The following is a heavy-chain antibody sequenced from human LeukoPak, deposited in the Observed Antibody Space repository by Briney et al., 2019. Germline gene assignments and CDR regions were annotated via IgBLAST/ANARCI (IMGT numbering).Heavy chain of an antibody. D-gene: IGHD6-6*01. CDR1: GGTFSSYA. CDR3: AKDHYGIAARQFDY. J-gene: IGHJ4*02. Sequence: GASVKVSCKASGGTFSSYAMSWVRQAPGKGLEWVSAISGSGGSTYYADSVKGRFTISRDNSKNTLYLQMNSLRAEDTAVYYCAKDHYGIAARQFDYWGQGTLVTVSS. V-gene: IGHV3-23*01. CDR2: ISGSGGST.